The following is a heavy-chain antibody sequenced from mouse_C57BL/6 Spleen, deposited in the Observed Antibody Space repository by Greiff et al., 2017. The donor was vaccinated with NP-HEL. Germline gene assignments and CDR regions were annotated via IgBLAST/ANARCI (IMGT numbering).Heavy chain of an antibody. Sequence: QVQLQQPGAELVKPGASVKLSCKASGYTFTSYWMHWVKQRPGRGLEWIGRIDPNSGGTKYNEKFKSKATLTVDKPSSTAYMQLSRLTCEDSAVYYCARIDPISRMTTEGPYWYVEVWGTGTTVTVSS. J-gene: IGHJ1*03. CDR2: IDPNSGGT. V-gene: IGHV1-72*01. D-gene: IGHD1-1*01. CDR3: ARIDPISRMTTEGPYWYVEV. CDR1: GYTFTSYW.